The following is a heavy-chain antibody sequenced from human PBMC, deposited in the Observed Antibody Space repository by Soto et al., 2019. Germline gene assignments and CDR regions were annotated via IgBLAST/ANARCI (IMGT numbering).Heavy chain of an antibody. V-gene: IGHV3-21*01. D-gene: IGHD4-17*01. CDR1: GCTFSSYS. CDR3: ARSYGDYGRHYFDY. CDR2: ISGSRSYI. Sequence: SGGSLRLSCAASGCTFSSYSMNWVRQAPGKGLEWVSSISGSRSYIYYADSVKGRFTISRDNAKNSLYLQMNSLRAEDTAVYYCARSYGDYGRHYFDYWGQGTLVTVSS. J-gene: IGHJ4*02.